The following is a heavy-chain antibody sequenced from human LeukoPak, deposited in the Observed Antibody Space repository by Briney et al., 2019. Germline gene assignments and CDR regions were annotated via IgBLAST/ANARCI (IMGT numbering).Heavy chain of an antibody. CDR1: GFTFSSYW. J-gene: IGHJ6*03. CDR2: IKQDGSEK. V-gene: IGHV3-7*01. D-gene: IGHD1-26*01. CDR3: AKGGGWEVQYYYYYMDV. Sequence: GGSLRLSCAASGFTFSSYWMSWVRQAPGKGLEWVANIKQDGSEKYYVDSVKGRFTISRDNAKNSLYLQMNSLRAEDTAVYYCAKGGGWEVQYYYYYMDVWGKGTTVTISS.